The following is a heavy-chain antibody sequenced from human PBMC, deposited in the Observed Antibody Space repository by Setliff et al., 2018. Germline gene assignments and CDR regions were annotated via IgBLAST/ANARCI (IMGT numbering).Heavy chain of an antibody. Sequence: SETLSLTCTVSGDSINSYPYYWGWIRQPPGKGLEWIGNIYYTGITYYNPSLKSRVTISVDTSKNQFSLKLSSVTAADTAVYYCAICRYQVPYNYWGQGSLVTVSS. V-gene: IGHV4-39*07. J-gene: IGHJ4*02. D-gene: IGHD2-2*01. CDR3: AICRYQVPYNY. CDR1: GDSINSYPYY. CDR2: IYYTGIT.